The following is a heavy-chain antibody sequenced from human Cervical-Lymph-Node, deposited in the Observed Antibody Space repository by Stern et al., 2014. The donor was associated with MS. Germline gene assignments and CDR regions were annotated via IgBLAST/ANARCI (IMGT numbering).Heavy chain of an antibody. V-gene: IGHV2-5*02. CDR3: AHRTAGPFDY. J-gene: IGHJ4*02. Sequence: QITLKESGPALVKPTQTLTLTCTFSGFSLSTSGLGVGWIRQPPGEALEWLAYIYWDDQKRYSPSLKSRLTITKDTSKNQVVLILTNVDPVDTATYYCAHRTAGPFDYWGQGTLVTVSS. CDR1: GFSLSTSGLG. CDR2: IYWDDQK.